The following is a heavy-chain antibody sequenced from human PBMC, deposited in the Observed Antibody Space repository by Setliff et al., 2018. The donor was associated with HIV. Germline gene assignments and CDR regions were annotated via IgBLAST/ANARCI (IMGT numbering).Heavy chain of an antibody. V-gene: IGHV1-2*06. CDR2: INPSRHNT. J-gene: IGHJ4*02. D-gene: IGHD2-8*01. CDR1: GYTFTDYF. Sequence: ASVKVSCKASGYTFTDYFIHWVRQAPGQGLEWMGRINPSRHNTIYAPRYQGRVTMTRDTSISTAYMELGGLRSDDTAVYYCARSLLGLIVPSAQGIWYYFDYWGQGTLVTVSS. CDR3: ARSLLGLIVPSAQGIWYYFDY.